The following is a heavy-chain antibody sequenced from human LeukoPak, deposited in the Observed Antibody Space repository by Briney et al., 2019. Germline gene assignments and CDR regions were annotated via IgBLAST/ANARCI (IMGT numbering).Heavy chain of an antibody. J-gene: IGHJ4*02. D-gene: IGHD5-18*01. V-gene: IGHV3-15*01. Sequence: GGSLRLSCAASGFTFSKAWMSWVRQAPGKGLEWVGRIKSKSDGRTTDYAAPVRGRFTISRDDAKNTLYMQMNSLKTEDTAVYYCTTDFRRGYTYGNHDYWGQGTLVTVSS. CDR1: GFTFSKAW. CDR2: IKSKSDGRTT. CDR3: TTDFRRGYTYGNHDY.